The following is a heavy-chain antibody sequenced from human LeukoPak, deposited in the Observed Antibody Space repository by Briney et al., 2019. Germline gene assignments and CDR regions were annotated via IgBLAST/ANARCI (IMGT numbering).Heavy chain of an antibody. V-gene: IGHV1-69*13. J-gene: IGHJ6*02. D-gene: IGHD5-12*01. CDR3: AGGPGYSGYDSPYYYGMDV. CDR2: IILIFGTA. Sequence: GASVKVSCKASGGTFSSYAISWVRQAPGQGLEWMGGIILIFGTANYAQKFQGRVTITADESTSTAYMELSSLRSEDTAVYYCAGGPGYSGYDSPYYYGMDVWGQGTTVTVSS. CDR1: GGTFSSYA.